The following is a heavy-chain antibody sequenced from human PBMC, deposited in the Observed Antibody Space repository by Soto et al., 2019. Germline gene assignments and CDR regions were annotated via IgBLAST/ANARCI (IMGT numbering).Heavy chain of an antibody. CDR1: GFTFSSYS. V-gene: IGHV3-48*01. J-gene: IGHJ4*02. CDR3: ARGLESRGYEFDY. CDR2: ISSSSSTT. Sequence: PGGSLRLSCAGSGFTFSSYSLNWVRQAPGKGLEWVSYISSSSSTTFYADSVRGRFTISRDNAKSSLYLQMNSLRAEDTAVYYCARGLESRGYEFDYWGQGTLVTVSS. D-gene: IGHD5-12*01.